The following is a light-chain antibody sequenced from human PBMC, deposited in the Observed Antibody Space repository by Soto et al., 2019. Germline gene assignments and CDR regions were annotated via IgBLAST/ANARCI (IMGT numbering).Light chain of an antibody. CDR2: DAS. Sequence: DIQMTQSPSTLSASVGDRVTITCRASQSISRYLAWYQKKPVEAPKLLIYDASSLQSGVSSRFSASGSGTEFSLSISSLQPDDLATYYCQHYNSLSSFGPGTKVESK. CDR3: QHYNSLSS. CDR1: QSISRY. J-gene: IGKJ3*01. V-gene: IGKV1-5*01.